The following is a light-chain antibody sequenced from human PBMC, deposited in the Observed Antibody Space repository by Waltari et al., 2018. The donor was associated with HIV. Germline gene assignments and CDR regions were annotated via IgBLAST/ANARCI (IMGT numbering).Light chain of an antibody. CDR2: SDN. Sequence: QSVLTQPPSASGTPGQRVTISCSGSRSNIGSNAVNWYQQVPGTAPKLLICSDNQRPSGVADRFSGSKSGTSASLAISGLQSEDEANYYCAAWDDSLNGPLFGGGTKLTVL. CDR3: AAWDDSLNGPL. J-gene: IGLJ3*02. CDR1: RSNIGSNA. V-gene: IGLV1-44*01.